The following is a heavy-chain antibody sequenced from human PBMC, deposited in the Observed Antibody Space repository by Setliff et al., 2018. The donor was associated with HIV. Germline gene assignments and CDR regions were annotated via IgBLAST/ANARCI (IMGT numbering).Heavy chain of an antibody. J-gene: IGHJ4*02. CDR1: GFTFSNYW. V-gene: IGHV3-74*03. CDR3: ARDPAPYGDFDY. CDR2: INSDGSST. Sequence: SCAGSGFTFSNYWMHWVRQAPGKGLVWVSRINSDGSSTTYADSVKGRFTISRDNAKNTLYLQMNSLRAEDTAVYYCARDPAPYGDFDYWGQVTLVTVSS. D-gene: IGHD4-17*01.